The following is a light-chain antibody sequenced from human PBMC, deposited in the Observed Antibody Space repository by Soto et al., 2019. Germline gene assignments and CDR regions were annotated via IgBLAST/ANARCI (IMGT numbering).Light chain of an antibody. CDR3: SSYTNINTRACV. CDR1: SGDIGSYNR. J-gene: IGLJ1*01. Sequence: QSALTQPPSVSLSPGQSITISCTGTSGDIGSYNRVSWYQQHPGKAPKLIIYEVTDRPSGVSNRFSGSKSGNTASLTISGLQAEDEAEYYCSSYTNINTRACVFGTGTKVTVL. CDR2: EVT. V-gene: IGLV2-14*01.